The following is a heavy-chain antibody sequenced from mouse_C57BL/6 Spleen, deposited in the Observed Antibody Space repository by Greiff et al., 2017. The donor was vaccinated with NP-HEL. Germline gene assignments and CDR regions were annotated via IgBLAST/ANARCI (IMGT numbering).Heavy chain of an antibody. CDR2: ISDGGSYT. CDR1: GFTFSSYA. D-gene: IGHD4-1*01. J-gene: IGHJ3*01. CDR3: ARALSGTSFAY. V-gene: IGHV5-4*01. Sequence: DVHLVESGGGLVKPGGSLKLSCAASGFTFSSYAMSWVRQTPEKRLEWVATISDGGSYTYYPDNVKGRFTISRDNAKNNLYLQMSHLKSEDTAMYYCARALSGTSFAYWGQGTLVTVSA.